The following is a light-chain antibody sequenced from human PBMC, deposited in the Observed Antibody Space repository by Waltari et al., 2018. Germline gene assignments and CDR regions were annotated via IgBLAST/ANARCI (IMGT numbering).Light chain of an antibody. CDR2: AAS. Sequence: DIQMTQSPSSLSASIGDRVTISCRASQDVSTWVAWYQQKQVKAPNLLISAASSLQSGVPSRFSGSGSGTDFTLNISRLQHEDFTIYFCQQTDSFPLTFGGGTKVELK. J-gene: IGKJ4*01. CDR3: QQTDSFPLT. V-gene: IGKV1-12*01. CDR1: QDVSTW.